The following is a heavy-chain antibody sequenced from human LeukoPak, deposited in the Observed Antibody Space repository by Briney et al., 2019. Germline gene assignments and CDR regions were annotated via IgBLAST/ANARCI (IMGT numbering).Heavy chain of an antibody. CDR1: GYSFTSYW. V-gene: IGHV5-51*01. CDR2: IYPGDSDT. CDR3: ARALRTGQGDYVPVL. D-gene: IGHD4-17*01. J-gene: IGHJ4*02. Sequence: RGESLKISCKGSGYSFTSYWLGWVRQMPGKGLEWMGIIYPGDSDTRYSPSFQGQVTISADKSISTAYLQWSSLKASDTAMYYCARALRTGQGDYVPVLWGQGTLVIVSS.